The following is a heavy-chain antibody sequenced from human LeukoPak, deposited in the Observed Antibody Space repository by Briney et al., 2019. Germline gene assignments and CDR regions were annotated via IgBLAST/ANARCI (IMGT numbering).Heavy chain of an antibody. D-gene: IGHD3-3*01. CDR1: GFPFSLHY. Sequence: PGGSLRLSCAVSGFPFSLHYVTWVRQAPGKGLERVAKISPNGNEKNYVDSVQGRFTISRDNAKSSLYLQMNSLRAEDTAVYYCARTYDFGIGPPGDAFDNWGQGTLVTVFS. J-gene: IGHJ3*02. CDR2: ISPNGNEK. V-gene: IGHV3-7*01. CDR3: ARTYDFGIGPPGDAFDN.